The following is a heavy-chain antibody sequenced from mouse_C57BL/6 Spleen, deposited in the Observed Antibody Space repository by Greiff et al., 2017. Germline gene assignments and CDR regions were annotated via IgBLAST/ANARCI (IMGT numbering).Heavy chain of an antibody. J-gene: IGHJ2*01. CDR2: ISYDGSN. D-gene: IGHD2-3*01. CDR3: AREDDGYYFDY. CDR1: GYSITSGYY. Sequence: ESGPGLVKPPQSLSLTCSVTGYSITSGYYWNWIRQFPGNKLEWMGYISYDGSNNYNPSLKNRISITRDTSKNQFFLKLNSVTTEDTATYYCAREDDGYYFDYWGQGTTLTVSS. V-gene: IGHV3-6*01.